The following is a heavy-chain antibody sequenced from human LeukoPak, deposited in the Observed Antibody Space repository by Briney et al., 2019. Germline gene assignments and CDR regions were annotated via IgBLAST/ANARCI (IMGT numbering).Heavy chain of an antibody. Sequence: GGSLRLSCAASGFTFSSYAMSWVRQAPGKGLEWVSAISGSGGSTYYADSVKGRFTISRDNSKHTLYLQMNSLRAEDTAVYYCARVPSDDSSGYYLGYFDYWGQGTLVTVSS. CDR1: GFTFSSYA. CDR2: ISGSGGST. CDR3: ARVPSDDSSGYYLGYFDY. V-gene: IGHV3-23*01. J-gene: IGHJ4*02. D-gene: IGHD3-22*01.